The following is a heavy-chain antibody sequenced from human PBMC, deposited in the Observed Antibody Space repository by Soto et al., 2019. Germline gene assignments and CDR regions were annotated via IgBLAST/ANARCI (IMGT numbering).Heavy chain of an antibody. CDR3: ARGRYCVGGSCYNDF. Sequence: ETLSLTCAVYGGSFSAYYWTWIRQPPEKGLEWIGEINHSGSTTYNPSLRSRVTISVDSSKNQFSLKLSSVTAADTAVYYCARGRYCVGGSCYNDFWGQGTLVTVSS. D-gene: IGHD2-15*01. V-gene: IGHV4-34*01. CDR1: GGSFSAYY. J-gene: IGHJ4*02. CDR2: INHSGST.